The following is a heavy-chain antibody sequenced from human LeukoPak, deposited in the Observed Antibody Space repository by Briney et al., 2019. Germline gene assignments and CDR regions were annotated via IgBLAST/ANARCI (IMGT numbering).Heavy chain of an antibody. V-gene: IGHV1-3*01. CDR1: GYTFTSYA. CDR2: INAGNGNT. CDR3: ARALRCSGGSCYPIDY. D-gene: IGHD2-15*01. J-gene: IGHJ4*02. Sequence: ASVKVSCKASGYTFTSYAMHWVRQAPGQRLEWMGWINAGNGNTKYSQKFQGRVTITRDTSASTAYMELSSLRSKDTAVYYCARALRCSGGSCYPIDYWGQGTLVTVSS.